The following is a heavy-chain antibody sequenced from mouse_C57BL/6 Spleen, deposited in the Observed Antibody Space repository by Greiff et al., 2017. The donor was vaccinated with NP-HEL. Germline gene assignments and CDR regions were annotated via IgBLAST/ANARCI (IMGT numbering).Heavy chain of an antibody. J-gene: IGHJ2*01. D-gene: IGHD1-1*01. CDR2: ISDGGSYT. Sequence: EVKVEESGGGLVKPGGSLKLSCAASGFTFSSYAMSWVRQTPEKRLEWVATISDGGSYTYYPDNVKGRFTISRDNAKNNLYLQMSHLKSEDTAMYYCARVTTVVATSFDYWGQGTTLTVSS. CDR1: GFTFSSYA. CDR3: ARVTTVVATSFDY. V-gene: IGHV5-4*03.